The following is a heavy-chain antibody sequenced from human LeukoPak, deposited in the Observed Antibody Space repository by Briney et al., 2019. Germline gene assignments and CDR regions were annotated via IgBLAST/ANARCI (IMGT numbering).Heavy chain of an antibody. CDR2: ISYDGSNK. CDR3: AKDRVNYEYDAFDI. Sequence: PGGSLRLSCAASGFTFSSYAMHWVRQAPGKGLEWVAVISYDGSNKYYADSVKGRFTISRDNSKNTLYLQMNSLRAEDTAVYYCAKDRVNYEYDAFDIWGQGTMVTVSS. CDR1: GFTFSSYA. V-gene: IGHV3-30*04. J-gene: IGHJ3*02. D-gene: IGHD1-7*01.